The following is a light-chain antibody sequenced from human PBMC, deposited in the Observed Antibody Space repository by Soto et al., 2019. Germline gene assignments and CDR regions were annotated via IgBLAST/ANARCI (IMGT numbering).Light chain of an antibody. CDR1: QGIRHY. CDR2: EAS. V-gene: IGKV1-27*01. J-gene: IGKJ1*01. Sequence: DIQMTQSPSSLSASVGDRVTITCQASQGIRHYLAWYQQKPGKVPKLLIYEASNLQSGVPSRFRGGGSGTEFTLTISSLQPEDVATYYCQNFDSGPQTFGQGTKVDI. CDR3: QNFDSGPQT.